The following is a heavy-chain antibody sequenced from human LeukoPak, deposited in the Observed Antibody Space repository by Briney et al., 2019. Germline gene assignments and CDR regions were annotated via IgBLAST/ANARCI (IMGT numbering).Heavy chain of an antibody. Sequence: GGSLRLSCAASGFTFSSYSMNWVRQAPGKGLEWVSSISKTSSHIYYADSVKGRFTISRDNAKNSMYLQMNSLRVEDTAVYYCARWARADSDYWGQGTLVTVSS. CDR3: ARWARADSDY. D-gene: IGHD3-10*01. V-gene: IGHV3-21*01. CDR1: GFTFSSYS. J-gene: IGHJ4*02. CDR2: ISKTSSHI.